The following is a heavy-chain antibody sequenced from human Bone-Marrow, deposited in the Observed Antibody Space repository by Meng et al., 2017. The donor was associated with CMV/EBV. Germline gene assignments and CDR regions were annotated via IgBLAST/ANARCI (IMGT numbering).Heavy chain of an antibody. J-gene: IGHJ4*02. CDR1: GGSITSNNW. V-gene: IGHV4-4*02. Sequence: SETLSLTCIVSGGSITSNNWWTWVRQPPGKGLEWIGEIYPSGSTTYSPSLESRVTISVDTSKNRFSLKLSSVTAADTAVYYCARGGTFYYGSGSYYLFDYWGQGTLVTVSS. CDR2: IYPSGST. CDR3: ARGGTFYYGSGSYYLFDY. D-gene: IGHD3-10*01.